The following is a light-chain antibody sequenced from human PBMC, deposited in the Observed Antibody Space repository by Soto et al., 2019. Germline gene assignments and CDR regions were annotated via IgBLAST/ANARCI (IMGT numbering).Light chain of an antibody. CDR2: GAS. CDR3: LQHSGTSPKT. V-gene: IGKV3-15*01. J-gene: IGKJ1*01. Sequence: EIVMTHSPATLSVSPGERATLSCRASQSVSNNLAWYQQKPGQAPRLLIYGASTRATAIPARFSGSGSGTDFTLNITRLEPEDSAVYYCLQHSGTSPKTFGQGTKVEIK. CDR1: QSVSNN.